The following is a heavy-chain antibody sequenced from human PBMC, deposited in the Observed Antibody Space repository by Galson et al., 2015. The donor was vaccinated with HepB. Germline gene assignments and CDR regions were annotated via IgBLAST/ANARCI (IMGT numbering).Heavy chain of an antibody. CDR3: SRWSAAGRN. D-gene: IGHD6-13*01. V-gene: IGHV4-59*12. J-gene: IGHJ4*02. CDR2: IYHSGST. CDR1: GASISSNY. Sequence: SETLSLTCTVSGASISSNYWTWIRQPPGKGLEWIGYIYHSGSTKNNPSLRSRVNTSIDTTKNQFSLKLRSVSAADTAVYYCSRWSAAGRNWGQGTLVTVSS.